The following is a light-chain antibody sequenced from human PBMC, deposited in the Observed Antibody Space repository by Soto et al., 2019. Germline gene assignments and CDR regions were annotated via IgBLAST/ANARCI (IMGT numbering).Light chain of an antibody. Sequence: EIVLTQSPATLSLSPGERATLCCRASQSVSSYLAWYQQKPGQAPRLLIYDASNRATGIPARFSGGGSGTDFTLTISSLEPEDFAVYYCQQRSNWPPYTFGQGTKLEIK. CDR1: QSVSSY. CDR2: DAS. CDR3: QQRSNWPPYT. V-gene: IGKV3-11*01. J-gene: IGKJ2*01.